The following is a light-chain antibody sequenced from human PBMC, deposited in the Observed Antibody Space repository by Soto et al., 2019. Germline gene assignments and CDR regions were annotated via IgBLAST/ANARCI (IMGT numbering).Light chain of an antibody. CDR1: QSVRSK. CDR3: QQYNNWPPIT. J-gene: IGKJ5*01. Sequence: EIVMTQSPCTLSVSPGERATLSCRASQSVRSKLAWYQQKPGQAPRLLIYDASTRATGIPARFSGSGSGTEFTLTISSLQSEDFAVYYCQQYNNWPPITFGQGTRLEIK. V-gene: IGKV3-15*01. CDR2: DAS.